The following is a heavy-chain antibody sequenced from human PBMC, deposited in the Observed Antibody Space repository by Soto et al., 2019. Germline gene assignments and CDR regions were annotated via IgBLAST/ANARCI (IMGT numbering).Heavy chain of an antibody. CDR2: ISDNVGTT. Sequence: GSVRISCAASGFPFSNFAMGGVRQAPGKGLEWVSLISDNVGTTYYIDSVKGRFTISRDNSRNTLYLQMNSLRAEDTAVYYCATQDFRRTTGTIWRHGTLVSGSS. J-gene: IGHJ4*01. V-gene: IGHV3-23*01. CDR3: ATQDFRRTTGTI. CDR1: GFPFSNFA. D-gene: IGHD1-1*01.